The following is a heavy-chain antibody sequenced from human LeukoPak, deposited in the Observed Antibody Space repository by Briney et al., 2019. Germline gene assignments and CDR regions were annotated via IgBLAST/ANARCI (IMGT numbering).Heavy chain of an antibody. CDR1: GYTFTGYY. V-gene: IGHV1-2*02. Sequence: ASVKVSCKASGYTFTGYYMHWVRQAPGQGLEWMGWINPNSGGTNYAQKFQGRVTMTRDTSISTAYMELSRLRSDDTAVYYCARDAPYSSGWYFPWYYYYGMDVWGQGTTVTVSS. CDR2: INPNSGGT. D-gene: IGHD6-19*01. CDR3: ARDAPYSSGWYFPWYYYYGMDV. J-gene: IGHJ6*02.